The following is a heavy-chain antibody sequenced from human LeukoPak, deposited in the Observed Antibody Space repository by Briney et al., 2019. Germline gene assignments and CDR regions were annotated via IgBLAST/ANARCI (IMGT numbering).Heavy chain of an antibody. Sequence: GGSLRLSCAASGFTFSNYAMNWVRQAPGKGLEWISSISGSGGSTYYADSVKGRFTISRDNSKNTLFLQMNSLRAEDTAVYYCAKPARTDCTDYWGQGTLVTVSS. CDR1: GFTFSNYA. V-gene: IGHV3-23*01. D-gene: IGHD2-21*02. J-gene: IGHJ4*02. CDR3: AKPARTDCTDY. CDR2: ISGSGGST.